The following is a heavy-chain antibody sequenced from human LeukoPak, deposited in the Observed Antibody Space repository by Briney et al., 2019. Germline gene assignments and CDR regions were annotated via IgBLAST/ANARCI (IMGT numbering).Heavy chain of an antibody. Sequence: GGSLRLSCAASGYTFSSFSINWVRQAPGKGLEWVSSISVRGNYIYYADSVRGRFSISRDDARDSLYLQMNSLRAEDTAVYYCVRLRRNSDTSGYYYYYDFWGQGTLVTVSS. J-gene: IGHJ4*02. CDR2: ISVRGNYI. CDR1: GYTFSSFS. D-gene: IGHD3-22*01. CDR3: VRLRRNSDTSGYYYYYDF. V-gene: IGHV3-21*01.